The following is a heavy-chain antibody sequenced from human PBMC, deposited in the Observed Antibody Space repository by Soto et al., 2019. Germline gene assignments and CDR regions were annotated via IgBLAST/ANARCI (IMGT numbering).Heavy chain of an antibody. J-gene: IGHJ4*02. D-gene: IGHD6-13*01. V-gene: IGHV5-51*01. CDR3: ARHLAAAGTNYFDY. Sequence: GESLKISCKGSGYSFTSYWIGGVRQMPGKGLEWMGIIYPGDSDTRYSPSFHGQVTISADKSISTAYLQWSSLKASDTAMYYCARHLAAAGTNYFDYWGQGTLVTVSS. CDR2: IYPGDSDT. CDR1: GYSFTSYW.